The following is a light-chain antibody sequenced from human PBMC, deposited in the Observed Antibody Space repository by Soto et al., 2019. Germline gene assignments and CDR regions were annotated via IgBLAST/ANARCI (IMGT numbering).Light chain of an antibody. CDR3: SSYAGSNNLYV. V-gene: IGLV2-8*01. CDR1: SSDVGGYNY. Sequence: QSALTQPPSASGSPGQSVTISCTGTSSDVGGYNYVSWYQQHPGKAPKFMIYEVSKRPSGVPDRFSGSKSGNTASLTVSGLQAEDEAVYYCSSYAGSNNLYVFGTGTKLTVL. CDR2: EVS. J-gene: IGLJ1*01.